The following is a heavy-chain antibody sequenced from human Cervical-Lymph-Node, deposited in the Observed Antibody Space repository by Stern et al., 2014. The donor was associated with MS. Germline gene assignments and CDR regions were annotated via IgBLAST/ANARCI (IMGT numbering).Heavy chain of an antibody. V-gene: IGHV4-34*01. J-gene: IGHJ6*02. D-gene: IGHD5-18*01. CDR1: GGSFSGYY. Sequence: QVQLQQWGAGLLKPSETLSLTCAVYGGSFSGYYWSWIRQPPGKGLEWIGEINHSGSTIYRPSLKSRVTISVDRSKNQFPRKLSSVTAADTAVYYCARFPPPLGYPYYYYYYGMDVWGQGTTVTVSS. CDR2: INHSGST. CDR3: ARFPPPLGYPYYYYYYGMDV.